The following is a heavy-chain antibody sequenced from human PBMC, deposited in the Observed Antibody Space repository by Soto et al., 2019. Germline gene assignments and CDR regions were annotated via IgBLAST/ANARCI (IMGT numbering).Heavy chain of an antibody. V-gene: IGHV3-23*01. CDR1: GFTFSSYA. J-gene: IGHJ4*01. CDR3: AKDRSGSYPRGTFDY. D-gene: IGHD1-26*01. CDR2: ISGSGGST. Sequence: PGGSLRLSCAASGFTFSSYAMSWVRQAPGKGLEWVSAISGSGGSTYYADSVKGRFTISRDNSKNTPYLQMNSLRAEDTAVYYCAKDRSGSYPRGTFDYWGHGTLATVSS.